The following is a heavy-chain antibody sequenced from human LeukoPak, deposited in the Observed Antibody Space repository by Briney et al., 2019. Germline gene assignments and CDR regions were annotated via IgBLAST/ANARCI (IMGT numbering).Heavy chain of an antibody. J-gene: IGHJ3*01. Sequence: GGSLRLSCAAFGFTFSSYGMSWVRQAPGKGLEWVGRIKSKIEGGTTDYGAPVKGRFTISRDDSKNTLYLQMNRLKTEDTAVYYCTTLRPWKQPRWGQGTMVTVSS. CDR1: GFTFSSYG. CDR2: IKSKIEGGTT. V-gene: IGHV3-15*01. D-gene: IGHD5-18*01. CDR3: TTLRPWKQPR.